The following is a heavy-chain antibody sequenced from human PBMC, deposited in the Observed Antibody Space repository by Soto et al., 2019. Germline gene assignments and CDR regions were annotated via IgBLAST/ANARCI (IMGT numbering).Heavy chain of an antibody. Sequence: QVQLQESGPGLVKPSETLSLTCTVSGGTISSWYWSWIRQPPGKGLEWIGYIYYSGSTNCNPSLTSRVTRSVETSTNPWPRKLSSVTAADTAVYCCAGRYGSAIDYWGQGTLVTVSS. J-gene: IGHJ4*02. CDR2: IYYSGST. CDR1: GGTISSWY. D-gene: IGHD1-26*01. CDR3: AGRYGSAIDY. V-gene: IGHV4-59*08.